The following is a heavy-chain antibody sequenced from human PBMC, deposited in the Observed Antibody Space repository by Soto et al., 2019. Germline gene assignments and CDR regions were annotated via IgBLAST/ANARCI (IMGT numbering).Heavy chain of an antibody. J-gene: IGHJ3*02. V-gene: IGHV4-34*01. Sequence: SETLSLTCAVYGGSFSGYYWSWIRQPPGKGLEWIGEINHSGSTNYNPSLKSRVTISVDTSKNQFSLELSSVTAADTAVYYCARDSSSWYDDAFDIWGQGTMVTVSS. CDR3: ARDSSSWYDDAFDI. CDR2: INHSGST. D-gene: IGHD6-13*01. CDR1: GGSFSGYY.